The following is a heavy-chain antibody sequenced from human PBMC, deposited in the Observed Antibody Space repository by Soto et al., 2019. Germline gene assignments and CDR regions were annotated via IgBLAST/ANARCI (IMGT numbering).Heavy chain of an antibody. Sequence: GGSLRLSCTASGFTFGDYAMSWFRQAPGKGLEWVGFIRSKAYGGTTEYAASVKGRFTISRDDSKSIAYLQMNSLKTEDTAVYYCTREGRISDYFPSWFDPWGQGTLVTVS. J-gene: IGHJ5*02. V-gene: IGHV3-49*03. CDR3: TREGRISDYFPSWFDP. CDR2: IRSKAYGGTT. CDR1: GFTFGDYA. D-gene: IGHD4-17*01.